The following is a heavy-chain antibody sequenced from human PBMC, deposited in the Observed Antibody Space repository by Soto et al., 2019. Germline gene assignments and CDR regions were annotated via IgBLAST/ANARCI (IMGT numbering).Heavy chain of an antibody. V-gene: IGHV3-30-3*01. CDR1: GFTFSDFP. Sequence: QVELVESGGGVVQPGASLRLSCVASGFTFSDFPLHWVRQAPGKGLEWVAVISYDGNDESYSDSVKGRFTISRDNSKTTVYLQMSSLGADDVAVYHCARDMRHDYASGRLDYLGQGTLVTVSS. J-gene: IGHJ4*02. CDR3: ARDMRHDYASGRLDY. CDR2: ISYDGNDE. D-gene: IGHD3-10*01.